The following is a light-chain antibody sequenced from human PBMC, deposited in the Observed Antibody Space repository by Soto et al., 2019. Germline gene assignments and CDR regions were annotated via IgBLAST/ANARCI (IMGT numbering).Light chain of an antibody. Sequence: DIQMTQSPSTLSTSVGDRVTITCRASQSISHWLAWYQQKPGKAPNILIYQASSLKSGVPSRFSGSGSGTEFTLTITSLQPDDFATYYCQQYSTYTLTFGGGTKVEVK. V-gene: IGKV1-5*03. CDR1: QSISHW. CDR3: QQYSTYTLT. J-gene: IGKJ4*01. CDR2: QAS.